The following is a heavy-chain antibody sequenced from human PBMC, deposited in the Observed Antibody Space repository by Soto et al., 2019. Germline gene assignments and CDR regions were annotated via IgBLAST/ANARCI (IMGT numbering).Heavy chain of an antibody. CDR2: INHSGST. D-gene: IGHD6-19*01. Sequence: SETLSLTCAVYGGSFSGYYWSWIRQPPGKGLEWIGEINHSGSTNYNPSLKSRVNISVDTSKNQFSLKLSSVTAADTAVYYWGRGGSSGWTGAFDIWGEGTMVTVSS. CDR1: GGSFSGYY. V-gene: IGHV4-34*01. CDR3: GRGGSSGWTGAFDI. J-gene: IGHJ3*02.